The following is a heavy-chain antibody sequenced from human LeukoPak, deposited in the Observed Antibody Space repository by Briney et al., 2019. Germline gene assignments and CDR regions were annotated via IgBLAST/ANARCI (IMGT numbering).Heavy chain of an antibody. CDR3: AKQATSGTYYYFDY. D-gene: IGHD1-26*01. Sequence: PGGSLRLSCAASGFTFSNYGMNWVRQAPGKGLEWVSVISARGGSTFYADSVKGRFTISRDNSKNTLYLQINSLSAEDTAIYYCAKQATSGTYYYFDYWGQGTLVTVSS. V-gene: IGHV3-23*01. CDR1: GFTFSNYG. CDR2: ISARGGST. J-gene: IGHJ4*02.